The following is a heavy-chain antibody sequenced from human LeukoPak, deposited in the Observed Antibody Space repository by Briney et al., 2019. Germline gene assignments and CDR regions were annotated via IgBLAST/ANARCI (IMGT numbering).Heavy chain of an antibody. CDR2: IYSGGST. Sequence: PGGSLRLSCAASGFTVSSNYMSWVRQAPGKGLEWVLVIYSGGSTYYADSVKGRFTISRDNSKNTLYLQMNSLRAEDTAVYYCARRVHYYDTSGYSYYFDYWGQGTLVTVSS. V-gene: IGHV3-53*01. J-gene: IGHJ4*02. CDR1: GFTVSSNY. D-gene: IGHD3-22*01. CDR3: ARRVHYYDTSGYSYYFDY.